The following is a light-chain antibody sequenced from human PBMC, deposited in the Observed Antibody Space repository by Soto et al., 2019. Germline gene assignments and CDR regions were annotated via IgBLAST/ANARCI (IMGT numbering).Light chain of an antibody. J-gene: IGKJ4*01. CDR3: QQYDTAPLT. CDR2: GAF. CDR1: QSVSSHD. Sequence: EVVLTQSPGTLSLSPGERATLSCRASQSVSSHDLAWYQQKPGRAPRLLIFGAFFRATGIPDRFSGSASGTDFTLTISGLEPEDVAVYYCQQYDTAPLTFGGGTRVEI. V-gene: IGKV3-20*01.